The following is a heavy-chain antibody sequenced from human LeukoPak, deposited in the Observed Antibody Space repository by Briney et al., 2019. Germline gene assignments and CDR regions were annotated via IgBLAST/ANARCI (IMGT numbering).Heavy chain of an antibody. V-gene: IGHV3-21*01. CDR3: ARDTVVVVAATHYYGMDV. Sequence: GGSLRLSCAASGFTFSSYSMNWVRQAPGKGLEWVSSISCSSSYIYYADSVKGRFTISRDNAKNSLYLQMNSLRAEDTAVYYCARDTVVVVAATHYYGMDVWGQGTTVTVSS. D-gene: IGHD2-15*01. J-gene: IGHJ6*02. CDR2: ISCSSSYI. CDR1: GFTFSSYS.